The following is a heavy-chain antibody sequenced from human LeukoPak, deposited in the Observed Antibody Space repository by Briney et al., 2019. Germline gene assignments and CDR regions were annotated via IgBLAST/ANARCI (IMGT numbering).Heavy chain of an antibody. CDR2: ITGGGSGI. D-gene: IGHD3-9*01. Sequence: GASLRLSCAASGFTFSNYAMSWVRQAPGKGLEWVSAITGGGSGIYYADSMKSRFTISRDNSKNTLYLQINSLRAEDTAVYYCAKWGDYDVLTGYYVSDYWGHGTLLTVSS. CDR3: AKWGDYDVLTGYYVSDY. J-gene: IGHJ4*01. CDR1: GFTFSNYA. V-gene: IGHV3-23*01.